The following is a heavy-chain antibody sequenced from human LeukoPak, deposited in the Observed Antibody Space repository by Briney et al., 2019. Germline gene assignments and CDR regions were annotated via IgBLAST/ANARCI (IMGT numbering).Heavy chain of an antibody. CDR1: GGSISSYY. CDR2: IYYSGST. Sequence: SETLSLTCTVSGGSISSYYWSWIRQPPGKGLEWIGYIYYSGSTDYNPSLKSRVTISVDTSKNQFSLKLSSVTAADTAVYYCARGGGRFDYWGQGTLVTVSS. CDR3: ARGGGRFDY. D-gene: IGHD3-16*01. J-gene: IGHJ4*02. V-gene: IGHV4-59*01.